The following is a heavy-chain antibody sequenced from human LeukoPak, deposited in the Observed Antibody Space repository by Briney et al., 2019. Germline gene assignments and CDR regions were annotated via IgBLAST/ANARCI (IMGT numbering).Heavy chain of an antibody. Sequence: VASVKVSCKASGYTFTGYYMHWVRQAPGQGLEWMGWINPNSGGTNYAQKFQGRVTMTRDTSISTAYMELSRLRSDDTAVHYCARAVTYYYDSSGYHDYWGQGTLVTVSS. CDR3: ARAVTYYYDSSGYHDY. V-gene: IGHV1-2*02. CDR1: GYTFTGYY. J-gene: IGHJ4*02. CDR2: INPNSGGT. D-gene: IGHD3-22*01.